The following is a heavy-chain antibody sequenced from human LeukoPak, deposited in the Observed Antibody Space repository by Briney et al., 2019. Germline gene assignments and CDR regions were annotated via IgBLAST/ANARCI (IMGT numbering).Heavy chain of an antibody. CDR1: GFTFSNYW. CDR2: IKHDGSED. J-gene: IGHJ4*02. CDR3: ARSVLMVYAFIDY. D-gene: IGHD2-8*01. Sequence: GGSLRLSCAASGFTFSNYWMTWVRQAPGKGLEWVANIKHDGSEDYYLDSVKGRFTISRDNSKNTLYLQMNSLRAEDTAVYYCARSVLMVYAFIDYWGQGTLVTVSS. V-gene: IGHV3-7*01.